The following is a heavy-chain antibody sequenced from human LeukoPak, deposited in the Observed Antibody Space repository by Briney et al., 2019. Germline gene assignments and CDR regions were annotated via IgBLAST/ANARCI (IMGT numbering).Heavy chain of an antibody. CDR2: IRSKAYGGTT. V-gene: IGHV3-49*04. D-gene: IGHD3-10*01. CDR3: TRVWFGELLYYYYGMDV. J-gene: IGHJ6*04. Sequence: PGGSLRLSCTASGFTFGDYAMSWVRQAPGKGLAWVGFIRSKAYGGTTEYAASVKGRFTISSDESKSIAYLQMNSLKTEDTAVYYCTRVWFGELLYYYYGMDVWGKGTTVTVSS. CDR1: GFTFGDYA.